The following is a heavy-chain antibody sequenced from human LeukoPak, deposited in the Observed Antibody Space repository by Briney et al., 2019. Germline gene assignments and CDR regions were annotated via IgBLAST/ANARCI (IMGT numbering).Heavy chain of an antibody. CDR3: ARGSPDSSIAARVFDY. CDR1: GGSFSGYY. Sequence: SETLSLTCAVYGGSFSGYYWSWIRQPPGKGLEWIGEINHSGSTNYNPSLKSRVTISVDTSKNQFSLKLSSVTAADTAVYYCARGSPDSSIAARVFDYWGQGTLVTASS. J-gene: IGHJ4*02. D-gene: IGHD6-6*01. V-gene: IGHV4-34*01. CDR2: INHSGST.